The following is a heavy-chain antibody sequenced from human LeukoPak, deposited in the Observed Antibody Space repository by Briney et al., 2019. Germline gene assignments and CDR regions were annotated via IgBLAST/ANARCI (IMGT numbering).Heavy chain of an antibody. D-gene: IGHD4-17*01. CDR1: GFTFSSYA. CDR3: ATLDYGDPEYFQH. CDR2: ISGSGGST. V-gene: IGHV3-23*01. Sequence: GGSLRLSCAASGFTFSSYAMSWVRQAPGKGLEWVSAISGSGGSTYYADSVRGRFTISRDNSKNTLYLQMNSLRAEDTAVYYCATLDYGDPEYFQHWGQGTLVTVSS. J-gene: IGHJ1*01.